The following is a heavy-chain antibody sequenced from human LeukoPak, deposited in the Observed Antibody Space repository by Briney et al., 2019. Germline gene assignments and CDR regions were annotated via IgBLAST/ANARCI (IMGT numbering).Heavy chain of an antibody. D-gene: IGHD7-27*01. J-gene: IGHJ4*02. CDR3: ASSMYMGNFDY. CDR1: GDSISSYY. CDR2: IYNNEVS. V-gene: IGHV4-59*01. Sequence: SETLSLTCTVSGDSISSYYWSWIRQPPGKGLEWLGFIYNNEVSSYNPSIKSRATISLDSSKTQFSLKLSSVTAADADVYYCASSMYMGNFDYWGQGTLVTVSS.